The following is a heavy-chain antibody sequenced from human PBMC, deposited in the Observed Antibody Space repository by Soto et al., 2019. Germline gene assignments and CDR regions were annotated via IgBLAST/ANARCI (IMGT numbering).Heavy chain of an antibody. CDR2: IYYSGST. CDR3: ARGDGYNHY. CDR1: GVSITNYY. Sequence: SETLSLTCTVSGVSITNYYWTWIRQPPGKGLEWVGYIYYSGSTSYNPSLKSRVTISVDTSKNQFSLKLSSVTAADTAVYYCARGDGYNHYWGQGTLVTVSS. J-gene: IGHJ4*02. D-gene: IGHD5-12*01. V-gene: IGHV4-59*01.